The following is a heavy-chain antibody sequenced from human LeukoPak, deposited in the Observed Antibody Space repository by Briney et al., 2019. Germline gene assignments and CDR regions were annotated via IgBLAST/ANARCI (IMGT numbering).Heavy chain of an antibody. D-gene: IGHD2-2*01. Sequence: ASVKVSCKASGYTLTGHYMHWVRQAPGQGLEWMGWIHPNNGGTNYAQKFQGRVTMTRDTSITTAYMEVSRLRSDDTAVYYCARHHSSNYPFDYWGRGTLVTVSS. J-gene: IGHJ4*02. CDR3: ARHHSSNYPFDY. V-gene: IGHV1-2*02. CDR1: GYTLTGHY. CDR2: IHPNNGGT.